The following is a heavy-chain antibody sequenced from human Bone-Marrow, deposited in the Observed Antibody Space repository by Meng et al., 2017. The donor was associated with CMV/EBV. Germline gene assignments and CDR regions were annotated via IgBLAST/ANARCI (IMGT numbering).Heavy chain of an antibody. D-gene: IGHD3-3*01. CDR3: AKGVFWSGYYTGNWFDP. CDR2: ISYDGSNK. CDR1: GFTFSSYA. V-gene: IGHV3-30-3*01. Sequence: GESLKISCAASGFTFSSYAMHWVRQAPGKGLEWVAVISYDGSNKYYADSVKGRFTISRDNSKNTLYLQMNSLRAEDTAIYYCAKGVFWSGYYTGNWFDPWVQGTLVTVSS. J-gene: IGHJ5*02.